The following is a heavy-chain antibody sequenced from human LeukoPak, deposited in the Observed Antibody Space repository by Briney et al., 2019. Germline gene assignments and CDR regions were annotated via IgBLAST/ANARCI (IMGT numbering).Heavy chain of an antibody. J-gene: IGHJ5*02. CDR3: ARFTPQGYGWGGYNRFDP. V-gene: IGHV4-59*01. D-gene: IGHD3-16*01. Sequence: SETLSLTCTVSGGSISSYYWNWIRQPPGKGLEWIGYICYSGSTNYNPSLKSRVTISVDTSKNQFSLNLTSVTAADTAVYYYARFTPQGYGWGGYNRFDPWGQGTLVTVSS. CDR1: GGSISSYY. CDR2: ICYSGST.